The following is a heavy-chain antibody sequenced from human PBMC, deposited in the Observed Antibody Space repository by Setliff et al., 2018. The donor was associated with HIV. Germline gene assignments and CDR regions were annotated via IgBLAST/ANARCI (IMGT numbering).Heavy chain of an antibody. J-gene: IGHJ5*02. D-gene: IGHD6-13*01. CDR2: IYSNGRT. Sequence: PSETLSLTCTVSRDSISSSSDYWGWIRQSPGKGLEWIGTIYSNGRTYYNPSLKSRVTMSLDTSKSQFSLQLRSETAADTAIYYCARRCSSWYSHWFDPWGQGTLVTAAS. V-gene: IGHV4-39*01. CDR3: ARRCSSWYSHWFDP. CDR1: RDSISSSSDY.